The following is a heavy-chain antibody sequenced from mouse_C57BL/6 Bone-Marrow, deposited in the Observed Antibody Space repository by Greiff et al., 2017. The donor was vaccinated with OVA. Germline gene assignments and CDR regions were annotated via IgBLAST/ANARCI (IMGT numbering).Heavy chain of an antibody. CDR2: INPNNGGT. V-gene: IGHV1-22*01. CDR3: ARLGYYYGSALYYAMDY. J-gene: IGHJ4*01. Sequence: VQLQQSGPELVKPGASVKMSCKASGYTFTDYNMHWVKQSHGKSLEWIGYINPNNGGTSYNQKFKGKATLTVNKSSSTAYMELRSLTSEDSAVYYCARLGYYYGSALYYAMDYWGQGTSVTVSS. CDR1: GYTFTDYN. D-gene: IGHD1-1*01.